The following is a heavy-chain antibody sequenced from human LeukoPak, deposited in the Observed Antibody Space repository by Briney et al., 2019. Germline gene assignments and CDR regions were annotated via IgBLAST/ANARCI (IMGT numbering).Heavy chain of an antibody. D-gene: IGHD2-2*01. J-gene: IGHJ6*02. CDR2: IIPILGIA. Sequence: ASVKVPCKASGGTFSSYAISWVRQAPGQGLEWMGRIIPILGIANYAQKFQGRVTITADKSTSTAYMELSSLRSEDTAVYYCARTDIVVVPAAMGIHYYYYYGMDVWGQGTTVTVSS. V-gene: IGHV1-69*04. CDR1: GGTFSSYA. CDR3: ARTDIVVVPAAMGIHYYYYYGMDV.